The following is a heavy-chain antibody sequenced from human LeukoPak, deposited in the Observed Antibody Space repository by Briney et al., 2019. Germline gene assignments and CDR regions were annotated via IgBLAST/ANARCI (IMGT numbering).Heavy chain of an antibody. CDR3: ARIGYTYGFAFDI. CDR2: IYYNGRT. J-gene: IGHJ3*02. CDR1: GGSISGGGFS. D-gene: IGHD5-18*01. V-gene: IGHV4-30-4*07. Sequence: SQTLSLTCAVSGGSISGGGFSWSWIRQPPGKGLEWIGYIYYNGRTFYNPSLKSRVTISMDTSKNQISLRLSSVTAADTAVYYCARIGYTYGFAFDIWGQGTMVTVSS.